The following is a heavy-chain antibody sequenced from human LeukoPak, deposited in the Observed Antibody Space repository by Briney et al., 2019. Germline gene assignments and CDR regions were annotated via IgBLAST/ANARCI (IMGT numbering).Heavy chain of an antibody. V-gene: IGHV1-46*01. J-gene: IGHJ6*02. D-gene: IGHD6-13*01. Sequence: ASVKVSCKASGYTFTTYYMHWVRQAPGQGLEWMGIINPSGGGTTYAQKFQGRVTMTRDTSISTAYMELSRLRSDDTAVYYCASAIAAAGTSYYYGMDVWGQGTTVTVSS. CDR1: GYTFTTYY. CDR2: INPSGGGT. CDR3: ASAIAAAGTSYYYGMDV.